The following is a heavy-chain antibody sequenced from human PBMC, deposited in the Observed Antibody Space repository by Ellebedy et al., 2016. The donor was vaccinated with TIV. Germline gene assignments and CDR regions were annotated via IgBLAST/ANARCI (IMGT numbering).Heavy chain of an antibody. Sequence: ASVKVSCKASGYTFTNYYMHWVRQAPGQGLEWMGIINPSGGSTSYAQKFQGRVTMTRDTSISTAYMELSRLRSDDTAVYYCARGSFYDWRVAGYWGQGTLVTVSS. CDR1: GYTFTNYY. J-gene: IGHJ4*02. CDR3: ARGSFYDWRVAGY. CDR2: INPSGGST. D-gene: IGHD3-3*01. V-gene: IGHV1-46*01.